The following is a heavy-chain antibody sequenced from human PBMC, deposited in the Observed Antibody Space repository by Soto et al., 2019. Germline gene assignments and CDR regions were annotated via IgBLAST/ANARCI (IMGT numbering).Heavy chain of an antibody. CDR3: ARSHIVVVVAATRYNWFDP. Sequence: PSETLSLTCTVSGGSISSSSYYWGWIRQPPGKGLEWIGSIYYSGSTYYNPSLKSRVTISVDTSKNQFSLKLSSVTAADTAVYYCARSHIVVVVAATRYNWFDPWGQGTLVTV. V-gene: IGHV4-39*01. CDR1: GGSISSSSYY. J-gene: IGHJ5*02. D-gene: IGHD2-15*01. CDR2: IYYSGST.